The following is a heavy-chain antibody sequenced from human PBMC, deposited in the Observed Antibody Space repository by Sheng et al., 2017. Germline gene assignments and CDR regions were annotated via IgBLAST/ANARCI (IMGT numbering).Heavy chain of an antibody. J-gene: IGHJ4*02. CDR1: GGSISSRSYY. CDR2: IYYSGST. V-gene: IGHV4-39*01. D-gene: IGHD3-22*01. CDR3: ARRFDYDSSGYFGY. Sequence: QLQLQESGPGLVKPSETLSLTCTVSGGSISSRSYYWGWIRQTPGKGLEWIGNIYYSGSTYYNPSLKSRATISVDTSKNQFSLKLSSVTAADTAVYYCARRFDYDSSGYFGYWGQGTLVTVSS.